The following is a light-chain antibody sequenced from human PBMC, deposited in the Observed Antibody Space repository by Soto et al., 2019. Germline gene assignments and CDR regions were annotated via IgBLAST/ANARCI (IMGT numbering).Light chain of an antibody. Sequence: DIQMTQSPSTLSASVGDRVTITCRASQSISSWLAWYQQKPGKAPKLLIYDASSLESGVPSRFSGSGSGTEFTLTISNLQPEDFATYYCLQHNSFPRTFGQGTKVDIK. CDR1: QSISSW. CDR3: LQHNSFPRT. J-gene: IGKJ1*01. V-gene: IGKV1-5*01. CDR2: DAS.